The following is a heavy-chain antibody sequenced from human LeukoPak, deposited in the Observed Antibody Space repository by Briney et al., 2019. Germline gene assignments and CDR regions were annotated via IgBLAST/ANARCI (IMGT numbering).Heavy chain of an antibody. CDR1: GFTFSSYA. CDR2: ISFDGSNK. V-gene: IGHV3-30*04. CDR3: ARNRGDYVDY. J-gene: IGHJ4*02. Sequence: PGGSLRLSCAASGFTFSSYAIHWVRQAPGKGLEWVAVISFDGSNKYYADSVKGRFTISRDNSKNTLYLQMNSLRAEDTAVYHCARNRGDYVDYWGQGTLVTVSS. D-gene: IGHD1-14*01.